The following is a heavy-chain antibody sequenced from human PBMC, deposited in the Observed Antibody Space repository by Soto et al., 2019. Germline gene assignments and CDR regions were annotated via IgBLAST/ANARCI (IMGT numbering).Heavy chain of an antibody. D-gene: IGHD6-13*01. CDR2: IYWNADK. CDR1: GFSLSTSGVG. J-gene: IGHJ6*02. V-gene: IGHV2-5*01. CDR3: AHIIPYSSSWYETDYYGMDV. Sequence: QITLKESGPTLVKPTQTLTLTCTFSGFSLSTSGVGVGWIRQPQGKALEGLALIYWNADKRYSPSLKSRITITKDTSKNQVVLTMTNMDPVDAATYYCAHIIPYSSSWYETDYYGMDVWGQGTTVTVSS.